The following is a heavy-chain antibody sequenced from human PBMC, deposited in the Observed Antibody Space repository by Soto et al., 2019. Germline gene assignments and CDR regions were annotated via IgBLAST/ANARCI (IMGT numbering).Heavy chain of an antibody. J-gene: IGHJ5*02. D-gene: IGHD3-3*01. CDR2: IIPIFGTA. V-gene: IGHV1-69*13. CDR1: GGTFSSYA. CDR3: ARDPLPYYDFWSGMFDP. Sequence: SVKVSCKASGGTFSSYAISWVRQAPGQGLEWMGGIIPIFGTANYAQKFQGRVTITADESTSTAYMELRSLRSDDTAVYYCARDPLPYYDFWSGMFDPWGQGTLVTVSS.